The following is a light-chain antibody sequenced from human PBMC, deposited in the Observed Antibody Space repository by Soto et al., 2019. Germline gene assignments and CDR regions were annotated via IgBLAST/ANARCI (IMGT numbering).Light chain of an antibody. J-gene: IGKJ4*01. CDR2: GAS. Sequence: EIVLTQSPGTLSLSPGERATLSCRASQSVSSSYLAWYQQKPGQAPRLLIYGASSRATGIPDRFSGSGSGTDFTLTIGRLEPEDFAVYYCQQYGSSLFTFGGGTKV. V-gene: IGKV3-20*01. CDR3: QQYGSSLFT. CDR1: QSVSSSY.